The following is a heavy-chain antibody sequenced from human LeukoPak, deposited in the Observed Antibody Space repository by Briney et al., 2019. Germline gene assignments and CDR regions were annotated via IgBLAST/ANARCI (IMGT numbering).Heavy chain of an antibody. CDR2: IFYSGST. CDR1: GGSVSTGTYF. D-gene: IGHD6-19*01. J-gene: IGHJ6*02. V-gene: IGHV4-61*01. CDR3: AIGGSGETDFYYYYGMDV. Sequence: SETLSLTCTVSGGSVSTGTYFWSWIRQPPGKGLEWIGEIFYSGSTNYNPSLKSRVTISVDTSKNQFSLKLSSVTAADTAVYYCAIGGSGETDFYYYYGMDVWGQGTTVTVSS.